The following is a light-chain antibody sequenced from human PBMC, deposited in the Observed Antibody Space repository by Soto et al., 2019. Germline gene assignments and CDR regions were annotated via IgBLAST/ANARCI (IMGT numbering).Light chain of an antibody. CDR3: QQYGGSPWT. V-gene: IGKV3-20*01. CDR1: QSMPNSY. CDR2: GAY. Sequence: EIVLTQSPGTLSLSPGERASLSCRASQSMPNSYVAWYQQRPGQAPRLLLYGAYNRATGIPDRFSGSGSGTDFTLTISRLEPEDFAMYYCQQYGGSPWTFGQGTKVDNK. J-gene: IGKJ1*01.